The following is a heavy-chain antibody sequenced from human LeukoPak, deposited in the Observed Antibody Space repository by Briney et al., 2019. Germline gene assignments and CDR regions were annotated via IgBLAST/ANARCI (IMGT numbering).Heavy chain of an antibody. J-gene: IGHJ4*02. CDR1: GFTFSSYA. D-gene: IGHD3-9*01. CDR2: ISYDGSNK. Sequence: GGSLRLSCAASGFTFSSYAMSWVRQAPGKGLEWVAVISYDGSNKYYADSVKGRFTISRDNSKNTLYLQMNSLRAEDTAVYYCAKIDYYWGQGTLVTVSS. V-gene: IGHV3-30*18. CDR3: AKIDYY.